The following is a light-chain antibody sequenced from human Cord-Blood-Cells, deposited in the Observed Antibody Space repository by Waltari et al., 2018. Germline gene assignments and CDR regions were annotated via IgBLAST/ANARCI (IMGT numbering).Light chain of an antibody. Sequence: QSALTQPASVSGSPGQSITISCTGTSSDVCGYNYVSWYQQHPGKAPKLMIYDVSMRPSGVSNRFSGSKSGNTASLTISGLQAEDEADYYCSSYTSSSTWVFGGGTKLTVL. V-gene: IGLV2-14*01. CDR3: SSYTSSSTWV. CDR2: DVS. CDR1: SSDVCGYNY. J-gene: IGLJ3*02.